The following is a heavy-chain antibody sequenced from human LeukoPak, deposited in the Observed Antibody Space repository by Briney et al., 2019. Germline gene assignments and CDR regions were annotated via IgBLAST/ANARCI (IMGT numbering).Heavy chain of an antibody. J-gene: IGHJ4*02. D-gene: IGHD6-13*01. CDR1: GFTFSSYA. CDR2: ISYDGSEK. Sequence: GGSLRLSCAASGFTFSSYAMSWVRQAPGKGLEWVAIISYDGSEKYYADSVKGRFTISRDNSKNTLYLQINSLRPEDTAVYCCARGDYSSSWGDYWGQGTLVTVSS. CDR3: ARGDYSSSWGDY. V-gene: IGHV3-30*04.